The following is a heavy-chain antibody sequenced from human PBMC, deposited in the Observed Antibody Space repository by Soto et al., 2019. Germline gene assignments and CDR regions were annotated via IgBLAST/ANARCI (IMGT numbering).Heavy chain of an antibody. CDR1: GGSVSSGSYY. CDR3: ARGVYADNYYYGMDV. Sequence: QVQLQESGPGLVKPSETLSLTCTVSGGSVSSGSYYWSWIRQPPGKGLEWIGYIYYSGSTNYNPSLKSRATLPVDTSKNQFHLKLSSVTAADTAVYYCARGVYADNYYYGMDVWGQGTTVTVSS. CDR2: IYYSGST. J-gene: IGHJ6*02. V-gene: IGHV4-61*01. D-gene: IGHD2-8*01.